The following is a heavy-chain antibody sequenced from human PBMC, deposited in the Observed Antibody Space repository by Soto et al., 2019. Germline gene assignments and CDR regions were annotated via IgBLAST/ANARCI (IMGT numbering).Heavy chain of an antibody. CDR1: GYTFDNYA. J-gene: IGHJ3*02. D-gene: IGHD5-12*01. V-gene: IGHV1-3*01. Sequence: QVQLLQSGAQVKKPGASVKVSCKASGYTFDNYALHWVRQAPGRRLEWMGWIHAGNGYTKYSQSFQGRVTITRDTSASTVLMDLSILRSEVTAVYQCARVQYSGYDFKLAFDIRGQGTMVTVSS. CDR2: IHAGNGYT. CDR3: ARVQYSGYDFKLAFDI.